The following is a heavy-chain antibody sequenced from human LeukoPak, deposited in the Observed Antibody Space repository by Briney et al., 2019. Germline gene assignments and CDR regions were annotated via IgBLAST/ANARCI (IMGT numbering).Heavy chain of an antibody. D-gene: IGHD6-13*01. V-gene: IGHV4-39*01. CDR2: IYYSGST. Sequence: PSETLSLTCTVSGGSISSSSYYWGWIRQPPGKGLEWIVSIYYSGSTYYNPSLKSRVTISVDTSQNQFSLKLSSVTAADTAVYYCARPSSSGQDYWGQGTLVTVSS. CDR3: ARPSSSGQDY. J-gene: IGHJ4*02. CDR1: GGSISSSSYY.